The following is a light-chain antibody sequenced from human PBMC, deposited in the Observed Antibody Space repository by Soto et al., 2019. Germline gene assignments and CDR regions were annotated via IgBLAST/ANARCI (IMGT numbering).Light chain of an antibody. J-gene: IGLJ2*01. V-gene: IGLV2-23*01. CDR1: SSDVGSYKL. Sequence: QSVLTQPASVSGSPGQSITISCTGTSSDVGSYKLVSWYQQHPGKAPKLMIYEGSKRHSGVSNRFSGSKSGNTASLTISGLQAEDEADYYCCSYAGSSTFVFGGGTKVTVL. CDR2: EGS. CDR3: CSYAGSSTFV.